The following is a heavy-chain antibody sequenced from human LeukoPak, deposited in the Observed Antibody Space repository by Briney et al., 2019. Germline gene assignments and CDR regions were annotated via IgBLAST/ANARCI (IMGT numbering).Heavy chain of an antibody. CDR2: IIGSGGTT. CDR1: GLTFSSYA. J-gene: IGHJ4*02. D-gene: IGHD6-13*01. Sequence: GGSLRLSCAASGLTFSSYAMSWARQAPGKGLEWVSAIIGSGGTTDYADSVKGRFTISRDNSRNTLYLQMNSLRAEDTAVYYCAKGSQYSSSWSDYWGQGTLVTVSS. V-gene: IGHV3-23*01. CDR3: AKGSQYSSSWSDY.